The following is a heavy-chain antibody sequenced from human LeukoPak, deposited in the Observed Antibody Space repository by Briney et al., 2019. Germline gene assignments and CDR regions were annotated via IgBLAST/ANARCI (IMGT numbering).Heavy chain of an antibody. CDR2: ISSSGSTI. CDR3: ARGRLPKYYFDS. J-gene: IGHJ4*02. CDR1: GFTFSSYG. V-gene: IGHV3-48*04. Sequence: GGSLRLSVAASGFTFSSYGMNWVRQAPGKGLEWVSYISSSGSTIYYADSVKGRFTISRDNAKNSLYLQMNSLRAEDTAVYYCARGRLPKYYFDSWGQGTLVTVSS. D-gene: IGHD4-11*01.